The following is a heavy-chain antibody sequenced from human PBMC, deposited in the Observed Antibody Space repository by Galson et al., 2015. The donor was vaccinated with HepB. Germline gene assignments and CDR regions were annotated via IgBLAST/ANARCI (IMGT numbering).Heavy chain of an antibody. CDR1: GFTFDHYG. D-gene: IGHD3-16*01. CDR3: ARESNWGLFDY. Sequence: SLRLSCAASGFTFDHYGMRWVRQAPGKGLEWVSGISWNGGGTGYADSVRGRFTISRDKAKNSLYLQMNSMRVEDTAFYYCARESNWGLFDYWGQGTLVTVSS. V-gene: IGHV3-20*04. CDR2: ISWNGGGT. J-gene: IGHJ4*02.